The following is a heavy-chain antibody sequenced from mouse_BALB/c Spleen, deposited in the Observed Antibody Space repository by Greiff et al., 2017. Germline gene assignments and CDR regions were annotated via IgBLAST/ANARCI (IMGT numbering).Heavy chain of an antibody. J-gene: IGHJ3*01. CDR1: GYSITSGYY. Sequence: EVKLQESGPGLVKPSQSLSLTCSVTGYSITSGYYWNWIRQFPGNKLEWMGYISYDGSNNYNPSLKNRISITRDTSKNQFFLKLNSVTTEDTATYYCARGGGGNYSWFAYWGQGTLVTVSA. CDR2: ISYDGSN. D-gene: IGHD2-1*01. CDR3: ARGGGGNYSWFAY. V-gene: IGHV3-6*02.